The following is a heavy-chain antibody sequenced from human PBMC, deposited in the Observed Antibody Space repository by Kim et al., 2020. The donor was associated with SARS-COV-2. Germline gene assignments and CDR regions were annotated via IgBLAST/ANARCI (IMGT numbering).Heavy chain of an antibody. CDR2: IKQDGSEK. D-gene: IGHD2-2*01. J-gene: IGHJ6*02. V-gene: IGHV3-7*01. CDR3: AREDIVVVPAIYYYYGMDV. CDR1: GFTFSSYW. Sequence: GGSLRLSCAASGFTFSSYWMSWVRQAPGKGLEWVANIKQDGSEKYYVDSVKGRFTISRDNAKNSLYLQMNSLRAEDTAVYYCAREDIVVVPAIYYYYGMDVWGQRTTVTVSS.